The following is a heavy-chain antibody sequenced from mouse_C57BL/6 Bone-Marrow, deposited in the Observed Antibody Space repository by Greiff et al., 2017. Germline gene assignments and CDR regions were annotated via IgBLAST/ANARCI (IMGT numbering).Heavy chain of an antibody. CDR2: IDPENGDT. CDR3: TTFDYDGYFDY. V-gene: IGHV14-4*01. Sequence: EVQLQQSGAELVRPGASVNLSCTASGFNIKDDYMHWVKQRPEQGLEWIGWIDPENGDTEYASKFQGKATITADTSSNTAYLQLSSLTSEDTAVYYCTTFDYDGYFDYWGQGTTLTVSS. D-gene: IGHD2-4*01. CDR1: GFNIKDDY. J-gene: IGHJ2*01.